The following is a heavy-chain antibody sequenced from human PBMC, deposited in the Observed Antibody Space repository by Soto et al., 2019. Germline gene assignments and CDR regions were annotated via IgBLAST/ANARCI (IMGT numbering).Heavy chain of an antibody. Sequence: QVQLQESGPGLVKPSQTLSLTCTVSGGSISSGGYYWNWIRQHPGTGLEWIGYIYYSGSTYYNPSLPSRVIISVDTAKNHFSLKLTSLTAAGTAIYYCARDGGDCSACSCYGTFGVFNIWGQGTLVTVSS. CDR1: GGSISSGGYY. V-gene: IGHV4-31*03. J-gene: IGHJ3*02. CDR3: ARDGGDCSACSCYGTFGVFNI. CDR2: IYYSGST. D-gene: IGHD2-15*01.